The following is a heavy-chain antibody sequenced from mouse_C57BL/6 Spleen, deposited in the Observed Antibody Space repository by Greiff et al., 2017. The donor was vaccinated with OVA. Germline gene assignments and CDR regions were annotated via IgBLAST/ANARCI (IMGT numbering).Heavy chain of an antibody. Sequence: EVKLQESGPELVKPGASVKISCKASGYSFTGYYMNWVKQSPEKSLEWIGAINPSTGGTTYNQKFKAKATLTVDKSSSTAYMQLKSLTSEDSAVYYGARDYGNNWYFDVWGTGTTVTVSS. CDR3: ARDYGNNWYFDV. CDR2: INPSTGGT. CDR1: GYSFTGYY. V-gene: IGHV1-42*01. D-gene: IGHD2-1*01. J-gene: IGHJ1*03.